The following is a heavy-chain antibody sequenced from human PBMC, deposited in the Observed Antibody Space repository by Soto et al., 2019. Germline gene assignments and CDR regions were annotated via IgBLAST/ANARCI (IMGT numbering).Heavy chain of an antibody. J-gene: IGHJ3*02. CDR2: ISAYNGNT. CDR3: ARSSLRYFVWLSSLVRDVFDI. CDR1: GYTFTSYG. D-gene: IGHD3-9*01. Sequence: ASVKVSCKASGYTFTSYGISWVRQAPGQGLEWMGWISAYNGNTNYAQKLQGRVTMTTDTSTSTAYMELRSLRSDDTAVYYCARSSLRYFVWLSSLVRDVFDIWGQGTMVPVSS. V-gene: IGHV1-18*01.